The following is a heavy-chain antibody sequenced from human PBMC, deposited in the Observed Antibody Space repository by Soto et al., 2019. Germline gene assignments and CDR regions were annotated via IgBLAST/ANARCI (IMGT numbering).Heavy chain of an antibody. D-gene: IGHD3-16*01. CDR3: ARWGTTGGLDV. V-gene: IGHV3-30*19. J-gene: IGHJ4*02. CDR2: TSYDGSNK. CDR1: GFTFRSYV. Sequence: QVQLVESGGGVVQPGTSLRLSCVGSGFTFRSYVIHWVRQAPGKGLEWVALTSYDGSNKYYDDSVKGRFTISRYNSRNAVDRQRDSLRLEDTALYYCARWGTTGGLDVWGQGTLVSVSS.